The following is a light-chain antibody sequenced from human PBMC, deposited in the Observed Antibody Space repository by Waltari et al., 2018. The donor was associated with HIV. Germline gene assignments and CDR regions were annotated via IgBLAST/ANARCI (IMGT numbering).Light chain of an antibody. CDR2: SNN. Sequence: QSVLTQPPSASGTPGQRVTISCSGSSSNIGSNPINWYRQLPGTAPKLLIYSNNRSPSGVPDRFSGSKSGTSACLAISGLQSEDEADYYCAAWDDSLHGYVFGTGTKVT. V-gene: IGLV1-44*01. CDR3: AAWDDSLHGYV. J-gene: IGLJ1*01. CDR1: SSNIGSNP.